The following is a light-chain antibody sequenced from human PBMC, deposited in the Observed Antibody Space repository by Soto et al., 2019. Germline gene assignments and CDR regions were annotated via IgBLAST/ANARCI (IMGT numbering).Light chain of an antibody. CDR3: QQGFT. J-gene: IGKJ3*01. CDR1: KSLAGRY. CDR2: CAS. V-gene: IGKV3-20*01. Sequence: EIVLKQSPGTLSLSPGERATLSFRASKSLAGRYLGWYQQKPGQAPRLLIYCASKRATGVPDRFSGSGSVTDFTLTISRLEPDYFALYFCQQGFTFGPGTKVDLK.